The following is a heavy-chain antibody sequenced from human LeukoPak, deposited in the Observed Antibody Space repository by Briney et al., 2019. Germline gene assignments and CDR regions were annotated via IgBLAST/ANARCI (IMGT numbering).Heavy chain of an antibody. V-gene: IGHV3-23*01. J-gene: IGHJ4*02. D-gene: IGHD2-15*01. Sequence: GGSLRLSCAASGFTFRNYAMSWVRQAPGKGLEWVSGTSGGGGSTYYADSVRGRFTMSRDNSKNTLYLQMNSLRAEDTAVYYCAKVEGYCSGGSCYFFGPYFDYWGQGTLVTVSS. CDR3: AKVEGYCSGGSCYFFGPYFDY. CDR2: TSGGGGST. CDR1: GFTFRNYA.